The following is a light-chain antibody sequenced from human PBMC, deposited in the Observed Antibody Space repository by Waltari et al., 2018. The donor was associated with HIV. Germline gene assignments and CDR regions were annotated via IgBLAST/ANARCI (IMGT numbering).Light chain of an antibody. Sequence: QSVLTQPPSASGTPGQRVTISCSGRNSNIGSNTVNWYQQLPGTAPKLLIYGNTQRPSGFPDLFSGSKSGTSASLAISGLQAEDEADYYCAAWDDSLNGEVVFGGGTKLTVL. V-gene: IGLV1-44*01. J-gene: IGLJ2*01. CDR2: GNT. CDR1: NSNIGSNT. CDR3: AAWDDSLNGEVV.